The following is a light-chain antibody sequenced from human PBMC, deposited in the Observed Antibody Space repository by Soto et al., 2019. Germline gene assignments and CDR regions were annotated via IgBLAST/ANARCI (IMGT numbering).Light chain of an antibody. CDR1: SSDVGGYNY. J-gene: IGLJ2*01. CDR2: EVS. V-gene: IGLV2-8*01. Sequence: QSALTQPPSASGSPGQSVTISCTGTSSDVGGYNYVSWYQQHPGKAPKLMIYEVSKRPSGVPDRFSGSKSGNTASLTVSGLKAEDEADYYCSSYAGSNNVVFGGGTKLTGL. CDR3: SSYAGSNNVV.